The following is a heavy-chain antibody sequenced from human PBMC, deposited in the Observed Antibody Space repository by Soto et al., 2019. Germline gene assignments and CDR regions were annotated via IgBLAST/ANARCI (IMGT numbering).Heavy chain of an antibody. CDR1: GFSLSTSRVG. CDR3: AHRPSYCSGGSCYSGFDY. J-gene: IGHJ4*02. V-gene: IGHV2-5*02. CDR2: IYWDDDK. D-gene: IGHD2-15*01. Sequence: QITLKESGPTLVKPTQTLTLTCTFSGFSLSTSRVGVGWIRQPPGKALAWLALIYWDDDKRYSPSLKSRLTITKDTSKNQVVLTMTNMDPVDTATYYCAHRPSYCSGGSCYSGFDYWGQGTLVTVSS.